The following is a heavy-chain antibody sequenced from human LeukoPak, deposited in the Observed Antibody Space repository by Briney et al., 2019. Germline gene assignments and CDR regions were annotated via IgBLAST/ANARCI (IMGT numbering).Heavy chain of an antibody. CDR2: IYYSGST. CDR1: GGSISGFY. CDR3: ARFSMVRGVIPPRWFDP. J-gene: IGHJ5*02. D-gene: IGHD3-10*01. Sequence: SETLSLTCTVSGGSISGFYWSWIRQPPGKGLEWIGYIYYSGSTIYNPSLRSRVTISVDTSKNQFSLKLSSVTAADTAVYYCARFSMVRGVIPPRWFDPRGQGTLVTVSS. V-gene: IGHV4-59*12.